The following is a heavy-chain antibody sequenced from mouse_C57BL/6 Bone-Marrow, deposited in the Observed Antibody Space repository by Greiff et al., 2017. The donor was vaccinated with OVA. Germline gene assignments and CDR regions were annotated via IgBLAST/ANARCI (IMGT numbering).Heavy chain of an antibody. CDR3: AKNYDYDKVYFDY. D-gene: IGHD2-4*01. J-gene: IGHJ2*01. Sequence: VQLQQSGAELAKPGASVKLSCKASGYTFTSYWMHWVKQRPGQGLEWIGYINPSSGYTKYNQKFKDKATLTADKSSSTAYMQLSSLTYEDSAVYYCAKNYDYDKVYFDYWGQGTTLTVSS. CDR1: GYTFTSYW. CDR2: INPSSGYT. V-gene: IGHV1-7*01.